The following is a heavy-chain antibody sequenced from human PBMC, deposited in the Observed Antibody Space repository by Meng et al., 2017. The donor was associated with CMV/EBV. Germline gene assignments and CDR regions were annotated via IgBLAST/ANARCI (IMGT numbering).Heavy chain of an antibody. CDR2: IYYSGST. D-gene: IGHD3-3*01. CDR3: ARGSRFLKWLLLGYFDY. Sequence: GSLRLSCTVSGGSISSSSYYWGWIRQPPGKGLEWIGSIYYSGSTYYNPSLKSRVTISVDTSKNQFSLKLSSVTAADTAVYYCARGSRFLKWLLLGYFDYWGQGTLVTVSS. CDR1: GGSISSSSYY. V-gene: IGHV4-39*07. J-gene: IGHJ4*02.